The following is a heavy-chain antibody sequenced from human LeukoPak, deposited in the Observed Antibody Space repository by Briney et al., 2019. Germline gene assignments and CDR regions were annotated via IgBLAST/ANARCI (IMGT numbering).Heavy chain of an antibody. D-gene: IGHD3-22*01. CDR2: IYYSGST. Sequence: KPSETLSLTCTVSGGSISSYYWSWTRQPPGKGLEWIGYIYYSGSTNYNPSLKSRVTISVDTSKNQFSLKLSSVTAADTAVYYCARRTLYDSSGYYSLIKDAFDIWGQGTMVTVSS. J-gene: IGHJ3*02. CDR3: ARRTLYDSSGYYSLIKDAFDI. CDR1: GGSISSYY. V-gene: IGHV4-59*01.